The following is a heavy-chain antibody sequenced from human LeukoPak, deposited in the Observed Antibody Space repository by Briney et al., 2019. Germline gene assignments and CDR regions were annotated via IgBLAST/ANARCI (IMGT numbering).Heavy chain of an antibody. CDR1: GDSIRSGTYY. D-gene: IGHD5-12*01. CDR2: IYTSGST. V-gene: IGHV4-61*02. J-gene: IGHJ4*02. Sequence: SETLSLTCSVSGDSIRSGTYYWSWIRQPAGKGLEWIGRIYTSGSTSYNPSLKSRVTISVDTSKNQFSLKLASATAADTAVYYSARGGRATRIDYWGQGTLVTVSS. CDR3: ARGGRATRIDY.